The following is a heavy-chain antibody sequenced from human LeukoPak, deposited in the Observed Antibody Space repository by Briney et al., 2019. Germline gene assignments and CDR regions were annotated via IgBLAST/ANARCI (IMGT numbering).Heavy chain of an antibody. CDR3: AKSGYSGYDFARDY. CDR1: GFTFSSYW. Sequence: GGSLRLSCAASGFTFSSYWMSWVRQAPGKGLEWVANIKQDGSEKYYVDSVKGRFTISRDNAKNSLYLQMNSLRAEDTAVYYCAKSGYSGYDFARDYWGQGTLVTVSS. V-gene: IGHV3-7*03. D-gene: IGHD5-12*01. CDR2: IKQDGSEK. J-gene: IGHJ4*02.